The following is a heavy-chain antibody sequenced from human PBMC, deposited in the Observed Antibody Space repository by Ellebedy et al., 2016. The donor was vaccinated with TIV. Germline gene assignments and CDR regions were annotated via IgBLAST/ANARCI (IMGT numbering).Heavy chain of an antibody. CDR2: ISSGSSII. D-gene: IGHD2-21*02. J-gene: IGHJ2*01. CDR3: ARDSDVTALHWYFDL. CDR1: GFRFSDYY. V-gene: IGHV3-11*04. Sequence: GGSLRLSXVVSGFRFSDYYMSWIRQAPGKGLEWVSFISSGSSIISYADSVKGRFTISRDNAKNSLYLQMNSLRAEDTAVYYCARDSDVTALHWYFDLWGRGTLVTVSS.